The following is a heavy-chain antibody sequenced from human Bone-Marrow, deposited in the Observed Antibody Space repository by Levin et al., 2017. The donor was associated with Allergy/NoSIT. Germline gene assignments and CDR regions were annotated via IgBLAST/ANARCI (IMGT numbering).Heavy chain of an antibody. D-gene: IGHD2-2*01. CDR2: MNPNSGHT. CDR1: GYVFTSYE. CDR3: ARGAPAAIDP. J-gene: IGHJ5*02. Sequence: LGESLKISCKASGYVFTSYEIHWVRQASGQGLEWLGTMNPNSGHTTSARKFQGRVTMTGTSSINTAHMELTRLTAEDTGVYYCARGAPAAIDPWGQGTLVTVSS. V-gene: IGHV1-8*01.